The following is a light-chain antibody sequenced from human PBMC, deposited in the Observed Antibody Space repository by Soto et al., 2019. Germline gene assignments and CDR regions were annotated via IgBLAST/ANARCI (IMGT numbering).Light chain of an antibody. CDR1: QSVDIS. V-gene: IGKV3-20*01. CDR3: QQYYASPGIT. Sequence: EIVLKPSLATLSVSPCEGVVLSSRASQSVDISLAWYQQKPGQAPRLLIYGASSRATGIPDRFSGSGSGTDFTLTISRLEHEDFAVYYCQQYYASPGITFGQGTRLET. CDR2: GAS. J-gene: IGKJ5*01.